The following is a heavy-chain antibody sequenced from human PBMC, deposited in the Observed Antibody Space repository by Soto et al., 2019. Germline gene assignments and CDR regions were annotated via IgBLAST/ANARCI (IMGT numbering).Heavy chain of an antibody. CDR3: ARLVDPQRWWFDP. V-gene: IGHV4-39*01. J-gene: IGHJ5*02. CDR2: IYYSGST. Sequence: SETLSLTCTVSGGSISSSNYYWGWIRQPPGKGLEWIGSIYYSGSTYYNPSLKSRVIISVDTSKNQFSLKLPSVTAADAAVYYCARLVDPQRWWFDPWGQGALVTVSS. D-gene: IGHD2-15*01. CDR1: GGSISSSNYY.